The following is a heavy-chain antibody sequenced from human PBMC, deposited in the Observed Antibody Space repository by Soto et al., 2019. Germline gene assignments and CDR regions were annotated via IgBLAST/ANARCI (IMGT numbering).Heavy chain of an antibody. CDR2: ISASGGRT. V-gene: IGHV3-23*01. Sequence: EVQLLESGGGLVQPGGSLRLSCAASGFTFPNYAMSWVRQAPGKGLEWVSGISASGGRTYYADSVKGRFTISRDNSKNTLYLQMNSLRADDTAVYYCAVDPRVVVAATWGYWGQGTLVTVSS. CDR3: AVDPRVVVAATWGY. J-gene: IGHJ4*02. D-gene: IGHD2-15*01. CDR1: GFTFPNYA.